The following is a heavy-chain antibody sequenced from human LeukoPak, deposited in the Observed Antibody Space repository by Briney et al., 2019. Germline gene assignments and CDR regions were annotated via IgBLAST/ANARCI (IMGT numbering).Heavy chain of an antibody. CDR2: TSGSGVNS. CDR1: GFTFSSYS. V-gene: IGHV3-23*01. J-gene: IGHJ4*02. D-gene: IGHD5-12*01. CDR3: AKEYSGYDFDY. Sequence: GGSLRLSCAASGFTFSSYSMNWVRQAPGKGLEWVAATSGSGVNSYYADSVRGRFTISRDNSQNTLYLQMDSLLAEDTALYYCAKEYSGYDFDYWGQGTLVTVSS.